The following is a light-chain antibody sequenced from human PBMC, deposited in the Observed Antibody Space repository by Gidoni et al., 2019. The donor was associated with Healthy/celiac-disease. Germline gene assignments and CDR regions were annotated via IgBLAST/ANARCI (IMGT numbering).Light chain of an antibody. V-gene: IGKV3D-15*01. J-gene: IGKJ4*01. CDR1: QSVSSN. Sequence: EIVMMQSPATLSVPPGERATLSCRASQSVSSNLAWYQQKPGQAPRLLIYGASTRATGIPARFSGSGSGTEFTLTISSLQSEDFAVYYCQQYNNWPPLTFGGGTKVEIK. CDR2: GAS. CDR3: QQYNNWPPLT.